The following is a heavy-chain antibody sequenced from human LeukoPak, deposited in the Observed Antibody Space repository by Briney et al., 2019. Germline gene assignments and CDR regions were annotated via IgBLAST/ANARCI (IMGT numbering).Heavy chain of an antibody. CDR3: VRAEYGDCS. CDR1: GFTFSSSW. CDR2: IKEDGSDK. V-gene: IGHV3-7*05. D-gene: IGHD2-21*02. J-gene: IGHJ4*02. Sequence: GGSLRLSCAASGFTFSSSWMSWVRPAPGKGREWVAKIKEDGSDKYYLDSVKGRFTISRDNARNSLYLQMNSLRADDTAVYYCVRAEYGDCSWGQGTLVTVSS.